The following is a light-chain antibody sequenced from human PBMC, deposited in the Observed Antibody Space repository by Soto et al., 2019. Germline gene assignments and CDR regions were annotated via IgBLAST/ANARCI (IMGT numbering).Light chain of an antibody. Sequence: EVVLTQSPGTLSLSPGERASLSCRASQSVSTSYLAWYQRKPGQAPRLLIYGTSSRATGIPDRFSGSGSGTDFTLTISRLEPEDFAVYYCQQYGGSPPYTFGQGTKLEMK. CDR2: GTS. J-gene: IGKJ2*01. CDR1: QSVSTSY. V-gene: IGKV3-20*01. CDR3: QQYGGSPPYT.